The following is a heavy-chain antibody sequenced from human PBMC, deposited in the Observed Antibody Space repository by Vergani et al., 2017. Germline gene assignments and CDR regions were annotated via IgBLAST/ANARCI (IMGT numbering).Heavy chain of an antibody. V-gene: IGHV3-43D*04. J-gene: IGHJ2*01. CDR2: ISWDGGST. CDR1: GFPFDDYA. D-gene: IGHD3-10*01. CDR3: AKPTMVRGVITNWYFDL. Sequence: EVQLVESGGVVVKPGGSLRLSCAASGFPFDDYAMHWVRQAPGKGLEWVSLISWDGGSTYYADSVKGRFTISRDNSKNPLYLQINSLRAEDTALYYCAKPTMVRGVITNWYFDLWGRGTLVTVSS.